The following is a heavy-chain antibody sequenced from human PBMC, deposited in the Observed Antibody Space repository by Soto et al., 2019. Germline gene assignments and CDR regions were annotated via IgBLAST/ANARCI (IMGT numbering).Heavy chain of an antibody. D-gene: IGHD4-17*01. Sequence: QVQLVQSGAEVKKPGSSVKVSCKASGGTFSSYTISWVRQAPGQGLEWMGRIIPILGIANYGQKFQGRVTITADKSTSTAYMELSSLRSEDTAVYYCALTTVTSRGDYWGQGTLVTVSS. CDR2: IIPILGIA. CDR3: ALTTVTSRGDY. J-gene: IGHJ4*02. V-gene: IGHV1-69*02. CDR1: GGTFSSYT.